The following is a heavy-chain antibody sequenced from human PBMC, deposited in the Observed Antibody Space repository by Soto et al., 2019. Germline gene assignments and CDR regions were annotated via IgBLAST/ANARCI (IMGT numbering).Heavy chain of an antibody. CDR1: GGSISSSSYY. CDR3: ARVVIIPDAPTYYNYYGMDV. Sequence: QLQLQESGPGLVKPSETLSLTCTVSGGSISSSSYYWGWIRQPPGKGLEWIGNMYYSGSTYYNPSLKSRVTISVDTSKNQFSLKLSSVTAADTAVYYCARVVIIPDAPTYYNYYGMDVWGPGTTVTVSS. J-gene: IGHJ6*02. D-gene: IGHD2-2*01. CDR2: MYYSGST. V-gene: IGHV4-39*01.